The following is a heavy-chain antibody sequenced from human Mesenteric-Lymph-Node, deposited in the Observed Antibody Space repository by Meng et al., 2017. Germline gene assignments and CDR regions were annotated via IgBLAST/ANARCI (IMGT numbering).Heavy chain of an antibody. V-gene: IGHV1-2*02. CDR2: INPNSGGT. Sequence: ASVKVSCKTFGYTFSSLYIHWVRQAPGQGLEWMGWINPNSGGTNYAQKFQGRVTMTRDTSISTAYLQWSSLKASDTAMYYCARLSSSGYYCFDPWGQGTLVTVSS. CDR3: ARLSSSGYYCFDP. J-gene: IGHJ5*02. CDR1: GYTFSSLY. D-gene: IGHD3-22*01.